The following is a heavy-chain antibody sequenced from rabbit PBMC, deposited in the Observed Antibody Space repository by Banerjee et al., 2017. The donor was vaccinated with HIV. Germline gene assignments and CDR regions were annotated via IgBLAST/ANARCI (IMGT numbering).Heavy chain of an antibody. Sequence: QEQLVESGGGLVQPEGSLTLTCTASGFSFSGSYCLCWVRQAPGKGLEWIACMWDGSAGSTYYASWAKGRFTISKTSSTTVTLQMTSLTAADTATYFCARGLTTSGAGSGLWGQGTLVTVS. V-gene: IGHV1S45*01. CDR1: GFSFSGSYC. D-gene: IGHD3-1*01. CDR2: MWDGSAGST. CDR3: ARGLTTSGAGSGL. J-gene: IGHJ4*01.